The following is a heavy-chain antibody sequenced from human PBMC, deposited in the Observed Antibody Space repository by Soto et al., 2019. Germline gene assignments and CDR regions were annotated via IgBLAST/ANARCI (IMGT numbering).Heavy chain of an antibody. Sequence: GGSLRLSCAASGFTFSSYAMHWVRQAPGKGLEWVAVISYDGSNKYYADSVKGRFTISRENSKNTLYLQMNSLRAEDTAVYYCASGPADESVVVTVDYWGQGTLVTVSS. J-gene: IGHJ4*02. CDR1: GFTFSSYA. CDR2: ISYDGSNK. V-gene: IGHV3-30-3*01. CDR3: ASGPADESVVVTVDY. D-gene: IGHD3-22*01.